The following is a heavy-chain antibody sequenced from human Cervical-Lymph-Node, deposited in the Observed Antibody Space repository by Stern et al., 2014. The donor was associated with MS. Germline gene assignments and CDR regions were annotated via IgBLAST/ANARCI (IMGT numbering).Heavy chain of an antibody. D-gene: IGHD1-1*01. CDR1: GASFTDNY. Sequence: QVQLQQWGAGLLRPSETLSLTCAVHGASFTDNYWSWIRQTPGKGLEWIGEINHSGKTHHNPSLMSRVTLSVDTSKNQFSLKRNSVTAADTAVYYCARERKVERSARVFVSFDVWGQGTLLTVSS. J-gene: IGHJ3*01. CDR2: INHSGKT. V-gene: IGHV4-34*01. CDR3: ARERKVERSARVFVSFDV.